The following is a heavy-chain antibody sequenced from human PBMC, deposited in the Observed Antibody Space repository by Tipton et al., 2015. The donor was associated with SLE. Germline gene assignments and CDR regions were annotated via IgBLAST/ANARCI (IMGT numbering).Heavy chain of an antibody. CDR1: GGSISSGSYY. V-gene: IGHV4-61*02. CDR2: IFASDRT. CDR3: ARGTYYFDY. Sequence: TLSLTCTVSGGSISSGSYYWSWIRQPAGKGLEWIGRIFASDRTNYNPSLKSRATISVDTSKNQFSLKLNSITAADTAVYYCARGTYYFDYWGQGTLVTVSS. J-gene: IGHJ4*02.